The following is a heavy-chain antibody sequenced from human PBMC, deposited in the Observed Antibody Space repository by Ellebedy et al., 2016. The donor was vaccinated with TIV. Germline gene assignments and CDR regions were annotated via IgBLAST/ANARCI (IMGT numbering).Heavy chain of an antibody. Sequence: ASVKVSXXVSGYTLTELSMHWVRQAPGKGLEWMGGFDPEDGETIYAQKFQGRVTMTEDTSTDTAYMELSSLRSEDTAVYYCATGTGSGYSSSWYSQGFDYWGQGTLVTVSS. J-gene: IGHJ4*02. CDR2: FDPEDGET. CDR3: ATGTGSGYSSSWYSQGFDY. CDR1: GYTLTELS. V-gene: IGHV1-24*01. D-gene: IGHD6-13*01.